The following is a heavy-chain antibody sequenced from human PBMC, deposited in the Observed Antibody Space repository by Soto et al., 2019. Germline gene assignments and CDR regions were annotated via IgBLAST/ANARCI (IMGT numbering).Heavy chain of an antibody. V-gene: IGHV5-51*01. CDR2: IYPDDSDV. J-gene: IGHJ5*02. CDR1: GYDFATFW. Sequence: PGEPLKISCKASGYDFATFWIVWVRQVPGKGLEWMGVIYPDDSDVTYSPPFQGQVSISADKSTTTAYLHWRGLRASDTAIYYCARHRSAGWFDPWGQGTPVTVSS. CDR3: ARHRSAGWFDP.